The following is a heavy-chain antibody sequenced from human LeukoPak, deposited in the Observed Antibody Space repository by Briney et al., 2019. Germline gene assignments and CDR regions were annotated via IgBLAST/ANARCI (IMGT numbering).Heavy chain of an antibody. D-gene: IGHD6-13*01. CDR1: GFTFSNYW. CDR3: ASGKLGQLGA. J-gene: IGHJ5*02. CDR2: ISSSSSTI. V-gene: IGHV3-48*02. Sequence: GGSLRLSCAASGFTFSNYWMNWVRQAPGKGLEWVSYISSSSSTIYYADSVKGRFTISRDNAKNSLYLQMNSLRDEDTAVYYCASGKLGQLGAWGQGTLVTVS.